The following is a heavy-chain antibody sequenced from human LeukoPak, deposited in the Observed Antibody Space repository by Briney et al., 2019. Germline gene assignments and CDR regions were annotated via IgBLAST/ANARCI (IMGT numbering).Heavy chain of an antibody. CDR3: AKDKSSSCLDY. CDR1: GFTFSSYG. Sequence: GGSLRLSCAASGFTFSSYGMHWVRQAPGKGLERVAVISYDGSNKYYADSVKGRFTISRDNSKNTLYLQMNSLRAEDTAVYYCAKDKSSSCLDYWGQGTLVTVSS. J-gene: IGHJ4*02. D-gene: IGHD6-13*01. CDR2: ISYDGSNK. V-gene: IGHV3-30*18.